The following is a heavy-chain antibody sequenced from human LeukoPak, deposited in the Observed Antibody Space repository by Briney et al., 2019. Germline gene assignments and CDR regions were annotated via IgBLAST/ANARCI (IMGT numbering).Heavy chain of an antibody. D-gene: IGHD3-16*01. CDR1: RFTFSSYG. J-gene: IGHJ3*02. Sequence: GGSLTLLCAASRFTFSSYGMHWVRQAPGKGLEWVAVISYDGNNRYYADSVKGRFTISRYNSKNTLYLQMNSLRAEDTAVYYCAKVKGEVIGAFDIWGQGKMVTVSS. CDR2: ISYDGNNR. CDR3: AKVKGEVIGAFDI. V-gene: IGHV3-30*18.